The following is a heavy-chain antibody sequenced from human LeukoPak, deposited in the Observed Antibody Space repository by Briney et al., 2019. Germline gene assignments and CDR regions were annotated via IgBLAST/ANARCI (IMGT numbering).Heavy chain of an antibody. V-gene: IGHV4-59*01. Sequence: SETLSLTCTVSGGSISSYYWSWIRQPPGKELEWIGYIYYSGSTDYNPSLKSRVTISVDTSKNYLSLKLSSVTAADTAVYYCARDGRYHDSSGYYWDYWGQGTLVTVSS. CDR2: IYYSGST. CDR1: GGSISSYY. D-gene: IGHD3-22*01. CDR3: ARDGRYHDSSGYYWDY. J-gene: IGHJ4*02.